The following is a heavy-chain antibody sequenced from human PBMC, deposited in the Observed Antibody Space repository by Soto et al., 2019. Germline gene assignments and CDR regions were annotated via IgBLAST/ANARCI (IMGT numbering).Heavy chain of an antibody. Sequence: GSLTLTCSASGFSVSSNYMSWVRQAPGEGLERVAIIYINGSTDYADSVQGRFSVSRDIYKNTLFLQMNNLRAEDTAVYFCSADHSGYDEGDWYHGVDVWGQGTTVTVSS. CDR2: IYINGST. V-gene: IGHV3-53*01. D-gene: IGHD5-12*01. CDR3: SADHSGYDEGDWYHGVDV. J-gene: IGHJ6*02. CDR1: GFSVSSNY.